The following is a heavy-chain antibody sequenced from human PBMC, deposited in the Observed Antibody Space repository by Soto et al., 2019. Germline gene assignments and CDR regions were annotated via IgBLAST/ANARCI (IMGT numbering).Heavy chain of an antibody. CDR3: YGFCDS. V-gene: IGHV5-51*01. CDR2: IFPGDSDT. J-gene: IGHJ5*01. CDR1: GYTFTNYW. Sequence: GESLKISCKAIGYTFTNYWIGWVRQTPGKGLEWMGIIFPGDSDTRYNPSFEGQVTVSADESISTAADTAVYYCARVEGAGYSYGFCDSWGQGTLVTVSS. D-gene: IGHD5-18*01.